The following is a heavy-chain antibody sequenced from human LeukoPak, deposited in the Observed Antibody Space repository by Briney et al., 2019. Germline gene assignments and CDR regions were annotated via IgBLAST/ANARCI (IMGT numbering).Heavy chain of an antibody. Sequence: PGGSLRLSCAASGFTFNTYEMNWVRQAPGKGLEWVSAISGSGGSTYYADSVKGRFTISRDNSKNTLYLQMNSLRAEDTAVYYCAKAGAVVVVAAKYFDYWGQGTLVTVSS. CDR1: GFTFNTYE. CDR3: AKAGAVVVVAAKYFDY. V-gene: IGHV3-23*01. CDR2: ISGSGGST. D-gene: IGHD2-15*01. J-gene: IGHJ4*02.